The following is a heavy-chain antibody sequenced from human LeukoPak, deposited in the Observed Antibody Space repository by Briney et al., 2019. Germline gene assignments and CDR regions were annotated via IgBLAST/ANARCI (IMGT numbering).Heavy chain of an antibody. V-gene: IGHV3-30*19. Sequence: GGSLRLSCAASGFTFSSYGMHWVRQAPGKGLEWVAVISYDGSNKYYADSVKGRFTISRDNSKNTLYLQMNSLRAEDTAVYYCARDFIVVVPAAIGGFDPWGQGTLVTVSS. CDR3: ARDFIVVVPAAIGGFDP. CDR1: GFTFSSYG. J-gene: IGHJ5*02. CDR2: ISYDGSNK. D-gene: IGHD2-2*01.